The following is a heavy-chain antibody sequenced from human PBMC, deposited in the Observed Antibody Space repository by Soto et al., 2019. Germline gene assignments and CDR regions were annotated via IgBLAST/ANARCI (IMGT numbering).Heavy chain of an antibody. CDR1: GYTFTSYG. J-gene: IGHJ5*02. Sequence: QVQLVQSGAEVKKPGASVKVSCKASGYTFTSYGISWVRQAPGQGLEWMGWISAYNGNTNYAQKLQGRVTMTTDTSTRAAYMELRSLRSDDTAVYYCARMGFYYDFWSGSGPWGKGTLVTVSS. CDR3: ARMGFYYDFWSGSGP. CDR2: ISAYNGNT. D-gene: IGHD3-3*01. V-gene: IGHV1-18*01.